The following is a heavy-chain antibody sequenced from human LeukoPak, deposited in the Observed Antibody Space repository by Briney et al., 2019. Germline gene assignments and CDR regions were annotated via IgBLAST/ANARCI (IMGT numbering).Heavy chain of an antibody. D-gene: IGHD2-15*01. Sequence: PGGSLRLSCAASGFTFSTYAMTWVRQAPGKGLERVSGIGPRGDKTYYADSVKGRFTISRDNSKNTLYLQMNSLRAEDTAIYYCAKEKSGGWPFDYWGHGTLVTASS. J-gene: IGHJ4*01. CDR1: GFTFSTYA. CDR3: AKEKSGGWPFDY. CDR2: IGPRGDKT. V-gene: IGHV3-23*01.